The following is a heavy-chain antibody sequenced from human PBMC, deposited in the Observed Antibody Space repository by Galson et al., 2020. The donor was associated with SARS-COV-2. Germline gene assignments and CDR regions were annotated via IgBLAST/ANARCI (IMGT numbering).Heavy chain of an antibody. CDR3: ARYSESSHFDY. CDR1: GGSFSGYY. CDR2: INHSGST. J-gene: IGHJ4*02. D-gene: IGHD2-15*01. Sequence: ETSETLSLTCAVYGGSFSGYYWSWIRQPPGKGLEWIGEINHSGSTNYNPSLKSRVTISVDTSKNQFSLKLSSVTAADTAVYYCARYSESSHFDYWGQGTLVTVSS. V-gene: IGHV4-34*01.